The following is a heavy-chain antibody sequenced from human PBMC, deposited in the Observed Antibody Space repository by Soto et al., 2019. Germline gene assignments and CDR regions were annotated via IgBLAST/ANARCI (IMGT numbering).Heavy chain of an antibody. V-gene: IGHV3-43*01. Sequence: EVQLVESGGVVVQPGGSLRLSCAASGFTFDDYTMHWVRQAPGKGLEWVSLISWDGGSTYYADSVKGRFTISRDNSKNSLYLQMNSLRTEDTALYYCAKGGWFGELYDYYGIDVWGQGTTVTVS. CDR2: ISWDGGST. D-gene: IGHD3-10*01. J-gene: IGHJ6*02. CDR3: AKGGWFGELYDYYGIDV. CDR1: GFTFDDYT.